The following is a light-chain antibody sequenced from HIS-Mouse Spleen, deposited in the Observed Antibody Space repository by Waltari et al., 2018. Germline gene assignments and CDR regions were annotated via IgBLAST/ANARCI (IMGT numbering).Light chain of an antibody. CDR3: QQSDSTPRT. CDR1: QTSSSY. V-gene: IGKV1-39*01. Sequence: DIQITHSPSSLSASVGGRVTITCRASQTSSSYLSWYQQKPGKAPKLLIYAASSLQSGFPSRFSGSGSGTDFTLTISSLQPEDFATYYCQQSDSTPRTFGQGTKVEIK. CDR2: AAS. J-gene: IGKJ1*01.